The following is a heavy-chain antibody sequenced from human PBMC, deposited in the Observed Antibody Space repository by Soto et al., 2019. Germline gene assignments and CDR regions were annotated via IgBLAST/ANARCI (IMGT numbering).Heavy chain of an antibody. CDR1: GFTFSTSA. Sequence: SVTVSCKTSGFTFSTSAVQLVRQARGQRLEWIGWIVVGSGKTNYAQKFQDRVAITRDTSTGTSYLEMTGLTSADTAAYYCAADTLQKAVWGQGTLVTVSS. J-gene: IGHJ4*02. CDR3: AADTLQKAV. CDR2: IVVGSGKT. D-gene: IGHD3-10*01. V-gene: IGHV1-58*01.